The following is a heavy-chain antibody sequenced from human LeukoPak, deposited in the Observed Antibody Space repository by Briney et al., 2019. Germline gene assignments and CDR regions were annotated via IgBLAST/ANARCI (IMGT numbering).Heavy chain of an antibody. CDR3: ANLWFGDHAGMDV. D-gene: IGHD3-10*01. CDR1: GFTFSDYG. CDR2: ISYDGSNK. V-gene: IGHV3-30*18. Sequence: GGSLRLSCAASGFTFSDYGMHWVRQAPGKGLEWVAVISYDGSNKYYADSVKGRFTISRDNSKNTLYLQMNSLRAEDTAVYYCANLWFGDHAGMDVWGQGTTVTVSS. J-gene: IGHJ6*02.